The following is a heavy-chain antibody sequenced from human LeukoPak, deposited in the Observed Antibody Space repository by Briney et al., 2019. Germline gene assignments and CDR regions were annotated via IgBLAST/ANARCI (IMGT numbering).Heavy chain of an antibody. Sequence: GGSLRLSCAASGFTFSSYSMNWVRQAPGKGLEWVSYISSSSSTIYYADSVKGRFTISRDNAKNSLYLQMNSLRAEDTAVYYCAGDYESGYWGQGTLVTVSS. V-gene: IGHV3-48*01. CDR3: AGDYESGY. CDR1: GFTFSSYS. D-gene: IGHD3-22*01. J-gene: IGHJ4*02. CDR2: ISSSSSTI.